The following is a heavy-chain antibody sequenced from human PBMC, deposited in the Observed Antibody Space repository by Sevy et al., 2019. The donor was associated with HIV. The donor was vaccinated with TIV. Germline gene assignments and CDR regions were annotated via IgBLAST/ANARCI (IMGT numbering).Heavy chain of an antibody. Sequence: GGSLRLSCAASGFIFSSCDMHWVRQAPGKGLEWVAVISYDGSNKYSADSVKGRFRISRDNSKNSLYLQMNSLRAEDTAVYYCAKESMELLAFDIWGQGTMVTVSS. CDR1: GFIFSSCD. CDR2: ISYDGSNK. D-gene: IGHD1-7*01. V-gene: IGHV3-30*18. CDR3: AKESMELLAFDI. J-gene: IGHJ3*02.